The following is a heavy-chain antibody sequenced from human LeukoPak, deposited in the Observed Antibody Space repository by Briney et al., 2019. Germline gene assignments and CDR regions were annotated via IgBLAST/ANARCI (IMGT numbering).Heavy chain of an antibody. Sequence: PSETLSLTCTVSGGSISSYYWSWIRQPAGKGLEWIGRIYTSGSTNYNPSLKSRVTMSVDTSKNQFSLKLSSVTAADTAVYYCARERPPYGDYAFFDYWGRGTLVTVSS. CDR1: GGSISSYY. V-gene: IGHV4-4*07. J-gene: IGHJ4*02. D-gene: IGHD4-17*01. CDR3: ARERPPYGDYAFFDY. CDR2: IYTSGST.